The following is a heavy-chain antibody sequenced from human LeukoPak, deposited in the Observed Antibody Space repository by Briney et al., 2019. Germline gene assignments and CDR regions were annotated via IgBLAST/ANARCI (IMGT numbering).Heavy chain of an antibody. CDR1: GYTFTSYF. Sequence: GASVKVSCKASGYTFTSYFIHWVRQAPGQGLEWMGIINPSGGSTGYPQKFQGRDTMTRDTSTSTVYMELSRLRSEDAAVYYCARVHYYDSSGYYYFDYWGQGTLVTVSS. CDR2: INPSGGST. V-gene: IGHV1-46*01. D-gene: IGHD3-22*01. CDR3: ARVHYYDSSGYYYFDY. J-gene: IGHJ4*02.